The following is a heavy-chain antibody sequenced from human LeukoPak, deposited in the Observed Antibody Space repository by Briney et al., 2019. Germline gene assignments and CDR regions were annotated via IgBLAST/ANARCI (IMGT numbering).Heavy chain of an antibody. CDR2: IGGSGGST. CDR1: GFTFSSYA. J-gene: IGHJ4*02. D-gene: IGHD5-18*01. V-gene: IGHV3-23*01. CDR3: AKGHGYSYGTYYFDY. Sequence: GGSLRLSCAASGFTFSSYAVSWVRQAPGKGLEWVSAIGGSGGSTYYADSVKGRFTISRDNSKNTLYLQMNSLRAEDTAVYYCAKGHGYSYGTYYFDYWGQGTLVTVSS.